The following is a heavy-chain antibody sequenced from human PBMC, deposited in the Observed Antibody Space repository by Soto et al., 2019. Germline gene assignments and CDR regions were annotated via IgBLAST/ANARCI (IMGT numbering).Heavy chain of an antibody. J-gene: IGHJ5*02. CDR1: GYTFTSYG. Sequence: ASVKVSCKASGYTFTSYGIHWVRQAPGQRLEWMGWINAANGDTKYSPKFQGRVTITRDTSASTAYMELSSLRSEDTAVYYCVRRHVSATGIDWFDPWGQGTLVTVPQ. V-gene: IGHV1-3*01. D-gene: IGHD6-13*01. CDR2: INAANGDT. CDR3: VRRHVSATGIDWFDP.